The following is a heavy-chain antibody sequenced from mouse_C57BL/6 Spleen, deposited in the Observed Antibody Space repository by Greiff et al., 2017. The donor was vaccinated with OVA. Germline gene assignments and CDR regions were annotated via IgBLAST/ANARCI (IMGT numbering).Heavy chain of an antibody. Sequence: VQLQQPGAELVKPGASVKMSCKASGYTFTSYWITWVKQRPGQGLEWIGDIYPGSGSTNYNEKFKSKATLTVDTSSSTAYMQLSSLTSEDSAVYYGARIYYYGSSGFDYWGQGTTLTVSS. CDR2: IYPGSGST. D-gene: IGHD1-1*01. J-gene: IGHJ2*01. V-gene: IGHV1-55*01. CDR1: GYTFTSYW. CDR3: ARIYYYGSSGFDY.